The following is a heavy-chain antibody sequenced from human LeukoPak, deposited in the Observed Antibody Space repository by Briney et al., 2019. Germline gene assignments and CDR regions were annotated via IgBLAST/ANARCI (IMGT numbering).Heavy chain of an antibody. D-gene: IGHD3-22*01. Sequence: SVKVSCKASGGTFSSYAISWVRQAPGQGLEWMGGIIPIFGTANYAQKFQGRVTITADESTSTAYMELSSLRSEDTAVYYCARDHHSGYYYPITPQGNWFDPWGQGTLVTVSS. CDR2: IIPIFGTA. V-gene: IGHV1-69*13. CDR1: GGTFSSYA. J-gene: IGHJ5*02. CDR3: ARDHHSGYYYPITPQGNWFDP.